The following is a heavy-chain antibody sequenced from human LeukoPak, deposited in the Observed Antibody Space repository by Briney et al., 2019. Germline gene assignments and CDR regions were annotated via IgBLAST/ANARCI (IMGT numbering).Heavy chain of an antibody. D-gene: IGHD3-10*01. CDR1: GDSVSSNSAA. CDR3: ARDYYGSGSSLGLYYFDY. J-gene: IGHJ4*02. V-gene: IGHV6-1*01. Sequence: SQTLSLTCAISGDSVSSNSAAWNWIRQSPSRGLEWLGRTYYRSKWYNDYAVSVKSRITINPDTSKNQFSLQLNSVTPEDTAVYYCARDYYGSGSSLGLYYFDYWGQGTLVTVSS. CDR2: TYYRSKWYN.